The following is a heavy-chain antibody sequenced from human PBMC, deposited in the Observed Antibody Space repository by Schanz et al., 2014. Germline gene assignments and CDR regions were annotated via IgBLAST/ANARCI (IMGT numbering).Heavy chain of an antibody. J-gene: IGHJ4*02. D-gene: IGHD1-1*01. CDR2: FIVDSGNT. Sequence: EVQLLESGGGLVRPGGSLRLSCAASGFTFSNYAMSWVRQAPGKGLKWVSGFIVDSGNTYYAGSVKGRFSISRDYSKNTLYLQMSSLRAEDTAVYFCARAHGNNWYGKGLDYWGQGTLVTVSS. V-gene: IGHV3-23*01. CDR1: GFTFSNYA. CDR3: ARAHGNNWYGKGLDY.